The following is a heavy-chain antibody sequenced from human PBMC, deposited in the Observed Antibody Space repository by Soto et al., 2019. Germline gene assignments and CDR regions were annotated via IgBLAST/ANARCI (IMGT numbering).Heavy chain of an antibody. CDR1: GFTFSSYW. D-gene: IGHD6-13*01. Sequence: GGSLRLSCAASGFTFSSYWMHWVRQAPGKGLVWVSRINSDVSSTIYADSVKGRFTISRDNAKNTLYLQMNSLRAEDTAVYYCARGKSSSWYVYYFDYWGQGTLVTVSS. CDR2: INSDVSST. J-gene: IGHJ4*02. CDR3: ARGKSSSWYVYYFDY. V-gene: IGHV3-74*01.